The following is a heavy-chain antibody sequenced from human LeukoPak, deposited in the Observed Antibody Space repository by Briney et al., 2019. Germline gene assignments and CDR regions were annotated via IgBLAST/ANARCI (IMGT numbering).Heavy chain of an antibody. CDR2: ISGSGDNT. D-gene: IGHD6-6*01. CDR1: GFTFSSYA. Sequence: GGSLRLSCAASGFTFSSYAMSWVRQAPGKGLEWVSTISGSGDNTYHTSSVKGRFTISRDNSNNTLYLQMNSLRAEDTAVYYCAKLSGTAYSSSTNWGQGTLVTVSS. V-gene: IGHV3-23*01. J-gene: IGHJ4*02. CDR3: AKLSGTAYSSSTN.